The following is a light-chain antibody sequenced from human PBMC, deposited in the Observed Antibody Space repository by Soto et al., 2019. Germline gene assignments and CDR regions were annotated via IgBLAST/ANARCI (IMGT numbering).Light chain of an antibody. Sequence: EIVLTQSPGTLSLSPGERATLSCRASQSVSSSYLAWYQQKPGQAPRLLIYGASSRATGIPARFSGSGSGTDFTLTISRLVPEDFAVYYCQQYGSSPQYTFGQGTKLEIK. V-gene: IGKV3-20*01. CDR3: QQYGSSPQYT. CDR2: GAS. J-gene: IGKJ2*01. CDR1: QSVSSSY.